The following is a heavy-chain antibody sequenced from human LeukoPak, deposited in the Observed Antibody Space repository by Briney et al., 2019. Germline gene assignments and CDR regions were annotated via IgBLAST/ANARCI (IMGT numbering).Heavy chain of an antibody. J-gene: IGHJ4*02. Sequence: PGGSLRLSCAASGFTFSSYAMSWDRQAPGKGLEWVSAISGSGGSTYYADSVKGRFTISRDNSKNTLYLQMNSLRAEDTAVYYCAKVSSEPGRYYFDYWGQGTLVTVSS. CDR1: GFTFSSYA. CDR3: AKVSSEPGRYYFDY. D-gene: IGHD6-19*01. CDR2: ISGSGGST. V-gene: IGHV3-23*01.